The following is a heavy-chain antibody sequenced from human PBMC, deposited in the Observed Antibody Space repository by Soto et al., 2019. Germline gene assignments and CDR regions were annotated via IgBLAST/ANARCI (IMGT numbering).Heavy chain of an antibody. V-gene: IGHV3-48*01. J-gene: IGHJ4*02. CDR3: ARGANYYDSSGLSY. CDR2: ISSSSSTI. D-gene: IGHD3-22*01. Sequence: EVQLVESGGGLVQPGGSLRLSCAASGFTFSSYSMNWVRQAPGKGLEWVSYISSSSSTIYYADSVKGRFTISRDNAKNSLYLQMNSLIAEDTAVYYCARGANYYDSSGLSYWGQGTLVTVSS. CDR1: GFTFSSYS.